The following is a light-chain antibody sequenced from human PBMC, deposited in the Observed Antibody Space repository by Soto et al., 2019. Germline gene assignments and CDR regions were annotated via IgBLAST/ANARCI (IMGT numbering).Light chain of an antibody. CDR3: QQYNTWPPET. CDR2: GAT. V-gene: IGKV3-15*01. J-gene: IGKJ1*01. CDR1: QSDTSN. Sequence: VMTQSPVTVSVSPVGCATLSCRVSQSDTSNSAWYQQKPGQAPRLLVYGATTRAIGIPARFRGSGSGTEFTLTISSLQSEDFAVYYCQQYNTWPPETFGQGTKVDI.